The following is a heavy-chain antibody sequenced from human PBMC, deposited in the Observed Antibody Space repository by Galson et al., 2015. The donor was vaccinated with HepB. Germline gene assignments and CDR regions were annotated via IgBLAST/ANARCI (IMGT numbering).Heavy chain of an antibody. J-gene: IGHJ3*02. CDR2: ISSSSSYI. V-gene: IGHV3-21*01. CDR3: ARDRRGNSGAFDI. D-gene: IGHD4-23*01. Sequence: SLRLSCAASGFTFSSYSMNWVRQAPGKGLEWVSSISSSSSYIYYADSVKGRFTISRDNAKNSLYLQMNSLRAEDTAVYYCARDRRGNSGAFDIWGQGTMVTVSS. CDR1: GFTFSSYS.